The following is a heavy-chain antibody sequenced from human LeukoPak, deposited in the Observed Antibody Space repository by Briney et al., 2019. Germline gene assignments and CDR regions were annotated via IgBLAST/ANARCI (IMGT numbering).Heavy chain of an antibody. CDR3: ARDRGDYVQLYYYYYYMDV. V-gene: IGHV3-48*01. CDR2: ISSSSSTI. CDR1: GFTFSSYS. J-gene: IGHJ6*03. Sequence: PGGSLRLSCAASGFTFSSYSMNWVRQAPGKGLEWVSYISSSSSTIYYADSVKGRFTISRDNAKNSLYLQMNSLRAEDTAVYYCARDRGDYVQLYYYYYYMDVWGKGTTVTVSS. D-gene: IGHD4-17*01.